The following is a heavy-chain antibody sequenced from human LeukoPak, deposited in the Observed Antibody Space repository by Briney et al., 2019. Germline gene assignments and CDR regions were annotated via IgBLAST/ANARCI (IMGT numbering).Heavy chain of an antibody. CDR3: ARQGYTASYYFLDF. CDR2: IYTTGTT. CDR1: GGSISSYY. D-gene: IGHD1-26*01. Sequence: PSETLSLTCDVSGGSISSYYWGGVRQPAGKGLEWLGRIYTTGTTHFNPALRSRLTMSVDTSKNQFSLKLTSVTAADTAVYFCARQGYTASYYFLDFWSQGTLVTVSS. J-gene: IGHJ4*02. V-gene: IGHV4-4*07.